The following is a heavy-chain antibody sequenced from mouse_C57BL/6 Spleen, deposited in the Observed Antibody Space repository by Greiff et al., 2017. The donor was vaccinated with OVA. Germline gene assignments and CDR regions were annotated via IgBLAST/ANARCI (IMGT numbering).Heavy chain of an antibody. CDR2: ISSGGDYI. J-gene: IGHJ3*01. Sequence: EVKVVESGEGLVKPGGSLKLSCAASGFTFSSYAMSWVRQTPEKRLEWVAYISSGGDYIYYADTVKGRFTISRDNARNTLYLQMSSLKSEDTAMYYCTRDRSEGFAYWGHGTLVTVSA. CDR1: GFTFSSYA. V-gene: IGHV5-9-1*02. CDR3: TRDRSEGFAY.